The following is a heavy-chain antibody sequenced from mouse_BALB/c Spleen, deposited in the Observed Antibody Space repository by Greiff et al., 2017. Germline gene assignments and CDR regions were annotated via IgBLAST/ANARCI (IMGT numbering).Heavy chain of an antibody. Sequence: VQLKESGPGLVKPSQSLSLTCTVTGYSITSDYAWNWIRQFPGNKLEWMGYISYSGSTSYNPSLKSRISITRDTSKNQFFLQLNSVTTEDTATYYCAREEDRYAYAMDYWGQGTSVTVSS. CDR1: GYSITSDYA. CDR2: ISYSGST. V-gene: IGHV3-2*02. J-gene: IGHJ4*01. D-gene: IGHD2-14*01. CDR3: AREEDRYAYAMDY.